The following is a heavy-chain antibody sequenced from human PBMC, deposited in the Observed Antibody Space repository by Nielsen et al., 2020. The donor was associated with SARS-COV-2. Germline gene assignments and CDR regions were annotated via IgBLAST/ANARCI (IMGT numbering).Heavy chain of an antibody. CDR1: GGSFSGYN. D-gene: IGHD6-13*01. V-gene: IGHV4-34*01. CDR2: INHSGST. CDR3: ARGSAIAAAWHYFDY. J-gene: IGHJ4*02. Sequence: SETLSLTCAVYGGSFSGYNWSWIRQPPGKGLEWIGEINHSGSTNYNPSLKSRVTISVDTSKNQFSLKLSSVTAADTAVYYCARGSAIAAAWHYFDYWGQGTLVTVSS.